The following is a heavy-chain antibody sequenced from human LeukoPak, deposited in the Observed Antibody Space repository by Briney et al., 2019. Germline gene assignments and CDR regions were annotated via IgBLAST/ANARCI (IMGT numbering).Heavy chain of an antibody. V-gene: IGHV4-4*07. Sequence: SETLSLTCTVSGGSISSYYWSWIRQPAGKGLEWIGRIYTSGSTNYNPSLKSRVTMSVDTSKNQFSLKLSSVTAADTAVYYCARDLYGGNPAEAFDIWGQGTMVTVSS. CDR3: ARDLYGGNPAEAFDI. CDR2: IYTSGST. J-gene: IGHJ3*02. CDR1: GGSISSYY. D-gene: IGHD4-23*01.